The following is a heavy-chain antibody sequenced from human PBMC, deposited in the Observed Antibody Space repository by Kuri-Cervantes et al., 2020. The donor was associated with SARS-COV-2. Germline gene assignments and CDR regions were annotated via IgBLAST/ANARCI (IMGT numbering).Heavy chain of an antibody. Sequence: GGSLRLSCAASGFTFSSYSMNWVRQAPGKGLEWVSYISSSSSTIYYADSVKGRFTISRDNAKNSPYLQMNSLRAEDTAVYYCAREVTIFGAVSRGFDPWGQGTLVTVSS. V-gene: IGHV3-48*01. CDR2: ISSSSSTI. CDR3: AREVTIFGAVSRGFDP. D-gene: IGHD3-3*01. CDR1: GFTFSSYS. J-gene: IGHJ5*02.